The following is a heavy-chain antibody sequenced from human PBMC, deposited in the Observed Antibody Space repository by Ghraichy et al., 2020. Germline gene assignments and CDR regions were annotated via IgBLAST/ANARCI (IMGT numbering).Heavy chain of an antibody. CDR1: GGSFSGYY. Sequence: SETLSLTCAVDGGSFSGYYWSWIRQPPGKGLEWIGEINHSGSTNYNPSLKSRVTIPVDTSKNQFSLKLSSVTAADTAVYYCARVRGAYVWGSYRYRGDRDAFDIWGQGTMVTGSS. CDR2: INHSGST. D-gene: IGHD3-16*02. V-gene: IGHV4-34*01. J-gene: IGHJ3*02. CDR3: ARVRGAYVWGSYRYRGDRDAFDI.